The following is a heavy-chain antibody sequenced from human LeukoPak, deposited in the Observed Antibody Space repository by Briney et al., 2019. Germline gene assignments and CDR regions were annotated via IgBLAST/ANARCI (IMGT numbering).Heavy chain of an antibody. CDR3: ARDAGIVAFDV. D-gene: IGHD2-15*01. V-gene: IGHV3-21*01. Sequence: GGSLRLSCVASGFTFGGYTINWVRLAPGRGLEWVSSISSSLNMYFAESVKGRFTISRDSARNSVSLQLNSLRVEDTAVYYCARDAGIVAFDVWGQGTVVTVSS. CDR1: GFTFGGYT. CDR2: ISSSLNM. J-gene: IGHJ3*01.